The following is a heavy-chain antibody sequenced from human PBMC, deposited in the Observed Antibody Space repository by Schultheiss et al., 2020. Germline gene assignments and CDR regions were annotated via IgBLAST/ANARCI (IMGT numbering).Heavy chain of an antibody. D-gene: IGHD6-13*01. V-gene: IGHV4-59*06. J-gene: IGHJ4*02. CDR1: GGSISSYY. CDR3: ARVPGYSSSWYGGDY. Sequence: SETLSLTCTVSGGSISSYYWSWIRQPPGKGLEWIGYIYYSGSTYYNPSLKSRVTISVDTSKNQFSLKLSSVTAADTAVYYCARVPGYSSSWYGGDYWGQGTLVTVSS. CDR2: IYYSGST.